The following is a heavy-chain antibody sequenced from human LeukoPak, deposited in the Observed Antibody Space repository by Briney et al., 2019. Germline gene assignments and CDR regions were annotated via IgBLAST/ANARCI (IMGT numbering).Heavy chain of an antibody. V-gene: IGHV3-15*01. J-gene: IGHJ4*02. D-gene: IGHD1-20*01. Sequence: PGGSLRLSCAASGFTFSNAFMSWVRQAPGKGLEWVGRIKRKTDGGTTDYAAPVKGRFTISRDDSKNTLYLQMNSLKTEDTAVYYCTTDNFPPFQFDYWGQGTLVTVSS. CDR2: IKRKTDGGTT. CDR3: TTDNFPPFQFDY. CDR1: GFTFSNAF.